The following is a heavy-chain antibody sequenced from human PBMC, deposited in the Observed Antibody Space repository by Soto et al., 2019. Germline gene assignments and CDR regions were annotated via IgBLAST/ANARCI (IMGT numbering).Heavy chain of an antibody. CDR2: INPGGSDT. V-gene: IGHV5-51*01. CDR3: ARHRANQLPTQYYFDY. Sequence: GESLKISCKGSGYSFTSYWIGWVRQMPGKGLEWMGIINPGGSDTRYSPSFQGQVTISADKSISTAYLQWSSLKASDTAMYYCARHRANQLPTQYYFDYWGQGTLVTVSS. CDR1: GYSFTSYW. J-gene: IGHJ4*02. D-gene: IGHD2-2*01.